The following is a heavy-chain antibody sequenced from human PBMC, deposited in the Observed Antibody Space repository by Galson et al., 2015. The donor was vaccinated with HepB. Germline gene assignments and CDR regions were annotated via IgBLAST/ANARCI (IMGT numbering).Heavy chain of an antibody. J-gene: IGHJ6*02. D-gene: IGHD4-17*01. CDR3: ARGPHYDVGYYYGMDV. CDR2: ISYDGSNK. CDR1: GFTFSSYA. V-gene: IGHV3-30-3*01. Sequence: SLRLSCAASGFTFSSYAMHWVRQAPGKGLEWVAVISYDGSNKYYADSVKGRFTISRDNSKNTLYLQMNSLRAEDTAVYYCARGPHYDVGYYYGMDVWGQGTTVTVSS.